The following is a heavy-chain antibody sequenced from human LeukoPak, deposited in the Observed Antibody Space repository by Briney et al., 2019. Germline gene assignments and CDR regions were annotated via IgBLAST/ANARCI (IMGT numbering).Heavy chain of an antibody. Sequence: ASVKVSCKSSGYTFTAYYIHWVRQAPGQGLEWMGWVNPNTGGTNYAQRFQGRVTMTRDTSITTAYMELSSLKSDDTAVYYCTRGWCTGGKCSGWFDPWGQGTLITASS. CDR3: TRGWCTGGKCSGWFDP. CDR2: VNPNTGGT. V-gene: IGHV1-2*02. J-gene: IGHJ5*02. CDR1: GYTFTAYY. D-gene: IGHD2-8*02.